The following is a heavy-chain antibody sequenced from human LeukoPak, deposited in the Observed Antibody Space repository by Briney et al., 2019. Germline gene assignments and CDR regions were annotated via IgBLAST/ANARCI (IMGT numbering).Heavy chain of an antibody. Sequence: GRSLRLSCAASGFTFSSYAMHWVRQAPGKGLEWVAVISYDGSNKYSADSVKGRFTISRDNSKNTLYLQMNSLRAEDTAVYYCARDQGDGYSHYWGQGTLVTVSS. CDR1: GFTFSSYA. D-gene: IGHD5-24*01. V-gene: IGHV3-30-3*01. CDR2: ISYDGSNK. J-gene: IGHJ4*02. CDR3: ARDQGDGYSHY.